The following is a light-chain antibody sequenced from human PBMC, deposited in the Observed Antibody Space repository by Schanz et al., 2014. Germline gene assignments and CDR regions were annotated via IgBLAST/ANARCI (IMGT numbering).Light chain of an antibody. CDR2: GNN. J-gene: IGLJ2*01. V-gene: IGLV1-40*01. Sequence: QSVLTQPPSVSGAPGQRVTVSCTGSSSNIGAGYDVHWYQQLPGTAPKLLIYGNNNRPSGVPDRFSGSKSGTSASLAITGLQAEDEADYYCTSYAGSNRVFGGGTKLTVL. CDR3: TSYAGSNRV. CDR1: SSNIGAGYD.